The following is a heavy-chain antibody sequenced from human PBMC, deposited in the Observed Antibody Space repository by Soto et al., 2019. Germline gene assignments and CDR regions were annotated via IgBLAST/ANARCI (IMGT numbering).Heavy chain of an antibody. Sequence: QVQLVGSGGGVVQPGRSLRLSCAASGFTFSSYGMHWVRQAPGKGLEWVAVIWYDGSNKYYADSVKGRFTISRDNSKNTVYLQMNSLRAEDTAVYYCARDSYYTNGVCYYFDYWVQGTLVTVSS. CDR3: ARDSYYTNGVCYYFDY. V-gene: IGHV3-33*01. CDR1: GFTFSSYG. CDR2: IWYDGSNK. D-gene: IGHD2-8*01. J-gene: IGHJ4*02.